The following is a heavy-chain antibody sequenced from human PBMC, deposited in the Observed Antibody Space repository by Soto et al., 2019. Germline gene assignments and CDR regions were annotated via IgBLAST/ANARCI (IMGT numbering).Heavy chain of an antibody. D-gene: IGHD2-15*01. CDR2: ISSDHNYI. Sequence: DVHLVESGGGLVKPGGSLRLSCVASGFTFTSYSMLWFRQPPGKGLELVSSISSDHNYIYYADSVKGRFTISRDNAKNALYLQIISLRADDTAVYYCARGRTWTGATCYGGGDYWCQGALVTVSS. CDR1: GFTFTSYS. J-gene: IGHJ4*02. V-gene: IGHV3-21*01. CDR3: ARGRTWTGATCYGGGDY.